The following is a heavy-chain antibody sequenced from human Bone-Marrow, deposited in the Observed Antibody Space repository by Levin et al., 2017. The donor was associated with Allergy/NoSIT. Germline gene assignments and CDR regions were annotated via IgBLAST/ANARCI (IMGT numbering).Heavy chain of an antibody. D-gene: IGHD5-12*01. V-gene: IGHV3-30-3*01. J-gene: IGHJ4*02. CDR2: ISHDGSRK. Sequence: LAGGSLRLSCAASGFTFSGYSTVWVRQAPGKGLEWVAGISHDGSRKFYTDSVKGRFTISRDNSKNTLYLQMDSLSTEDTAVYFCTDIGYGFSFGNGFRNWGQGAQVTVSS. CDR1: GFTFSGYS. CDR3: TDIGYGFSFGNGFRN.